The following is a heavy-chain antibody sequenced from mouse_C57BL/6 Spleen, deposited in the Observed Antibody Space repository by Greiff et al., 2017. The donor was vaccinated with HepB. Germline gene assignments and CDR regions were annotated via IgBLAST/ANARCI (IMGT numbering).Heavy chain of an antibody. J-gene: IGHJ3*01. CDR1: GYTFTSYW. Sequence: QVQLQQPGAELVKPGASVKLSCKASGYTFTSYWMHWVKQRPGQGLEWIGMIHPNSGSTNYNEKFKSKATLTVDKSSSTAYMQLSSLTSEDSAVYYWASEAAQVSFAYWGQGTLVTVSA. V-gene: IGHV1-64*01. D-gene: IGHD3-2*02. CDR2: IHPNSGST. CDR3: ASEAAQVSFAY.